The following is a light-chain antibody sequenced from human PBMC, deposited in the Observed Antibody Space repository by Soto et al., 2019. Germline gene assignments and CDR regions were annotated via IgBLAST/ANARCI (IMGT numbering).Light chain of an antibody. J-gene: IGKJ5*01. V-gene: IGKV3D-20*02. CDR3: QQRSNWPIT. CDR1: QSVSSTF. Sequence: EIVLTQSPGTLSLSPGEGATLSCRASQSVSSTFLAWYQQKPGQAPRLLIYGASFRATGTPDRFSGSGSGTDFTLTISRLEPEDFAVYYCQQRSNWPITFGQGTRLEIK. CDR2: GAS.